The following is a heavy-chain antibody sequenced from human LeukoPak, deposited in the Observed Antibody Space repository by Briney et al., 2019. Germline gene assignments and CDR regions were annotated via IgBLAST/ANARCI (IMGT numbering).Heavy chain of an antibody. CDR1: GFSFNTYG. J-gene: IGHJ4*02. CDR3: AKAIAKYSSSWYPGDY. D-gene: IGHD6-13*01. CDR2: IRYDGSNE. Sequence: PGGSLRLSCAASGFSFNTYGIHWVRQAPGKGLEWVAFIRYDGSNEYYADSVKGRFTISRDNSKNTLYLQMNSLRAEDTAVYYCAKAIAKYSSSWYPGDYWGQGTLVTVSS. V-gene: IGHV3-30*02.